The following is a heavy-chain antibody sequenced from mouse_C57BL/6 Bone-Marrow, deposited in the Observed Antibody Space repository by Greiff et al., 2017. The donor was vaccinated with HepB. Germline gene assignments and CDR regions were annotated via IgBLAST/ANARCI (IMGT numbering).Heavy chain of an antibody. Sequence: VQLQQSGPGLVQPSQSLSITCTVSGFSLTSYGVHWVRQSPGKGLEWLGVIWRGGSTDYNAAFMSRLSITKDNSKSQVFFKMNSLQADDTAIYYCAKGNYYGSSWGWYFDVWGTGTTVTVSS. CDR1: GFSLTSYG. CDR3: AKGNYYGSSWGWYFDV. D-gene: IGHD1-1*01. J-gene: IGHJ1*03. V-gene: IGHV2-5*01. CDR2: IWRGGST.